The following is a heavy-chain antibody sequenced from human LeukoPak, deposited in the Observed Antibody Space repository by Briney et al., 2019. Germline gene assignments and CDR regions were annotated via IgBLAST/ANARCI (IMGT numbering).Heavy chain of an antibody. D-gene: IGHD3-10*01. Sequence: SETLSLTCAVYGGSSSGYYWSWIRQPPGKGLEWIGEINHSGSTNYNPSLKSRVAISVDTSKNQFSLKLSSVTAADTAVYYCARSALWFGESGWFDPWGQGTLVTVSS. J-gene: IGHJ5*02. CDR3: ARSALWFGESGWFDP. CDR2: INHSGST. CDR1: GGSSSGYY. V-gene: IGHV4-34*01.